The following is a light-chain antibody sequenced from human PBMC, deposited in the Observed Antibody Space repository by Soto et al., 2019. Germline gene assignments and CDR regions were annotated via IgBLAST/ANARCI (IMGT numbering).Light chain of an antibody. Sequence: EIVLTQSPGTLSLSPGERATLSCRASQTVSSSFLAWYQQKPGQAPRLLIYGASSRATGIPDRISGSGSGTDFTLTISRLEPEDFAVYYCQQYGSSPITFGQGTRLEIK. CDR1: QTVSSSF. V-gene: IGKV3-20*01. CDR3: QQYGSSPIT. J-gene: IGKJ5*01. CDR2: GAS.